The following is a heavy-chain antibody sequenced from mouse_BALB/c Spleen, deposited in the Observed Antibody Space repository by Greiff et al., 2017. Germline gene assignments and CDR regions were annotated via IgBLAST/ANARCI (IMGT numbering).Heavy chain of an antibody. J-gene: IGHJ3*01. V-gene: IGHV14-3*02. CDR2: IDPANGNT. D-gene: IGHD2-3*01. Sequence: EVQLQQSGAELVKPGASVKLSCTASGFNIKDTYMHWVKQRPEQGLEWIGRIDPANGNTKYDPKFQGKATLTADTSSNTAYLQLSSLTSEDTAVYYCARDGDDGAWFAYWGQGTLVTVSA. CDR1: GFNIKDTY. CDR3: ARDGDDGAWFAY.